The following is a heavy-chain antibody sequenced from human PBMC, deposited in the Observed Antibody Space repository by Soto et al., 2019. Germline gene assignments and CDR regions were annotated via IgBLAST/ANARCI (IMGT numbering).Heavy chain of an antibody. CDR2: IYYSGST. V-gene: IGHV4-31*03. D-gene: IGHD3-22*01. CDR1: GGSISSGDCY. Sequence: SETLSLTCTVSGGSISSGDCYWSWVRQHPGKGLEWIGYIYYSGSTYYNPSLKSRLTISVDTSKNQFSLKMTSMTAADTAVYYCERVPIYYYDKGSFDFWGQGTLVTVYS. J-gene: IGHJ4*02. CDR3: ERVPIYYYDKGSFDF.